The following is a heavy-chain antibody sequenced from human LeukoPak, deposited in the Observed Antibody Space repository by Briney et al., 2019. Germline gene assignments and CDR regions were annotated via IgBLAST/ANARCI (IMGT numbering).Heavy chain of an antibody. CDR3: ARRGPYFDY. Sequence: VDSVRGRFTISRDNAKNSLYLQMNSLRPEDTSIYYCARRGPYFDYWGQGILVTVSS. J-gene: IGHJ4*02. V-gene: IGHV3-7*01. D-gene: IGHD3-10*01.